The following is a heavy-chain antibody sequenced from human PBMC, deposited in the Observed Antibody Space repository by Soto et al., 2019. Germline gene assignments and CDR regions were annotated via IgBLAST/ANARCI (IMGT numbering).Heavy chain of an antibody. CDR2: ISYDGSNK. V-gene: IGHV3-30*18. CDR3: AKGVGSGSYYASVDY. Sequence: QVQLVESGGGVVQPGRSLRLSCAASGFTFSSYGMHWVRQAPGKGLEWVAVISYDGSNKYYADSVKGRFTISRDNSKNTLYLQMNRLRAEDTAVYYCAKGVGSGSYYASVDYWGQGTLVTVSS. D-gene: IGHD1-26*01. J-gene: IGHJ4*02. CDR1: GFTFSSYG.